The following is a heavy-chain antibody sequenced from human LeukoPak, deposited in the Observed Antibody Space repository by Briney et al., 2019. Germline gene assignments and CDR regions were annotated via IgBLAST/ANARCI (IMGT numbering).Heavy chain of an antibody. V-gene: IGHV1-46*01. J-gene: IGHJ4*02. CDR3: ARDRSPLGDY. CDR1: GYTFTSYY. CDR2: INPSGDST. Sequence: ASVKVSXKASGYTFTSYYMHWVRQAPGQGLEWMGIINPSGDSTSYAQKFQGRVTMTRDTSTSTVYMELSSLRSEDTAVYYCARDRSPLGDYWGQGTLVTVSS.